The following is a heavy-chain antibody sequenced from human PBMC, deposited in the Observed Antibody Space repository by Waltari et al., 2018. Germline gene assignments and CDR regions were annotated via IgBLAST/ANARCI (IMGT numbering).Heavy chain of an antibody. CDR1: GFTSCTYE. CDR2: ISYDGTYK. D-gene: IGHD3-10*01. CDR3: ARVPRGSIIPSLYYFDY. Sequence: QVQLVESGGAVVQPGRSLRLSCAASGFTSCTYELHVVRQAPGKGLEWVAFISYDGTYKYYADSLRGRFTISRDNSKKTLFLQVNSLITDDTALYYCARVPRGSIIPSLYYFDYWGQGTLVTVSS. J-gene: IGHJ4*02. V-gene: IGHV3-30*16.